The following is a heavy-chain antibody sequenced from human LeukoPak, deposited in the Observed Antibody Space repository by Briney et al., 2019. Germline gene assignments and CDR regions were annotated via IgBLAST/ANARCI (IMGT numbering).Heavy chain of an antibody. Sequence: GGSLRLSCAASGFTFSSYWMSWVRQAPGKGLEWVANIKQDGSGKYYVDSVKGRFTISRDNAKNSLYLQMNSLRAEDTAVYYCARDLGAGADEFFDYWGQGTLVTVSS. V-gene: IGHV3-7*01. CDR1: GFTFSSYW. J-gene: IGHJ4*02. CDR3: ARDLGAGADEFFDY. D-gene: IGHD1-26*01. CDR2: IKQDGSGK.